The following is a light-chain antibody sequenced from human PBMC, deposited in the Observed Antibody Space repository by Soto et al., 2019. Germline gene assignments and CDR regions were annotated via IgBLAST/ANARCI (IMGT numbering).Light chain of an antibody. V-gene: IGKV3-20*01. CDR2: DAS. Sequence: EIVLTQSPGTLSLSPVERATLSCSASQTVRNNYLAWYQQKPGQAPRLLIYDASSRATGIPDRFSGGGSGTDFTLTISRLEPEDFAVYYCQQYGSSSITFGQGTRLEIK. CDR1: QTVRNNY. CDR3: QQYGSSSIT. J-gene: IGKJ5*01.